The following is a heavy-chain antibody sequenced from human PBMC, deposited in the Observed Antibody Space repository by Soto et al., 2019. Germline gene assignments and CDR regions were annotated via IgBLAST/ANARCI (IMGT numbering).Heavy chain of an antibody. CDR1: GGSVNGYY. D-gene: IGHD3-3*01. V-gene: IGHV4-34*01. CDR3: ATRITVFGLLIPPFDP. J-gene: IGHJ5*02. CDR2: INHTGGT. Sequence: SETLSLTCAVYGGSVNGYYWTWIRQPPGKGLEWIGEINHTGGTHYNPSLKSRVTMSVDTSKNQFSLRLSSVTAADTAIYYCATRITVFGLLIPPFDPWGQGTQVTVSS.